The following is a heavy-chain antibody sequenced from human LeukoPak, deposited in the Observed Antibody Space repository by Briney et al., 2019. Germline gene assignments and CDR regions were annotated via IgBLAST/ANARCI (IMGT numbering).Heavy chain of an antibody. Sequence: GGSLRLSCAASGFSFSRYGMHWVRQAPGKGLEWVAVMSHDGSNIYYGDSVKGRFTISRDNSKNTLFLQMNSLRPEDTAMYYCAKKRAGGVYTSIDYWGQGTLVTVSS. CDR1: GFSFSRYG. CDR2: MSHDGSNI. CDR3: AKKRAGGVYTSIDY. J-gene: IGHJ4*02. V-gene: IGHV3-30*18. D-gene: IGHD2-8*02.